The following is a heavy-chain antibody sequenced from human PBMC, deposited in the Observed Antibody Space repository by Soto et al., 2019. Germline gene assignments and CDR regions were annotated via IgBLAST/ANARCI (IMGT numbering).Heavy chain of an antibody. CDR1: GYIFTNFN. J-gene: IGHJ4*02. Sequence: QVQLVQPGAEVKKPGASVKFSCKASGYIFTNFNIHWVRQAPGQGLEWIGIINPNGGSTNYAQNFQGRVTMTRDTSTSTVYMDLSSLRSEDTAVYYCTRGLASGDYWGQGTLITLSS. V-gene: IGHV1-46*03. CDR2: INPNGGST. CDR3: TRGLASGDY. D-gene: IGHD6-6*01.